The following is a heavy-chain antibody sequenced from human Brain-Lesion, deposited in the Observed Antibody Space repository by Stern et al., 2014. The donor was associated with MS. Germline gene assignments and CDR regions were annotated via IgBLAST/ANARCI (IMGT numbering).Heavy chain of an antibody. CDR1: GASISSGTYF. V-gene: IGHV4-61*02. D-gene: IGHD3-22*01. CDR3: ARAYYYDTSGDSDAFNI. Sequence: QLQLQESGPGLVKPSQTLSLTCTVSGASISSGTYFWTWIRQPAGKGLEWIGRISPGGRPPYNPSLKSRVTIPLATAKKEFSLKLSSVTAADTAVYYCARAYYYDTSGDSDAFNIWGQGTQVTVSS. CDR2: ISPGGRP. J-gene: IGHJ3*02.